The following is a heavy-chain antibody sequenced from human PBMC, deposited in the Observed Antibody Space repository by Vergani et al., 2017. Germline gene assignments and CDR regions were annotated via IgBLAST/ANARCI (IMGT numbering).Heavy chain of an antibody. CDR3: AKDRCRITMPRRSYYYYYGMDV. J-gene: IGHJ6*02. D-gene: IGHD3-10*01. CDR2: ISYDGSNK. V-gene: IGHV3-30*18. Sequence: QVQLVESGGGVVQPGRSLRLSCAASGFTFSSYGMHWVRQAPGKGLEWVAVISYDGSNKYYADSVKGRFTISRDNSKNTLYLQMNSLRAEDTAVYYCAKDRCRITMPRRSYYYYYGMDVWGQGTTVTVSS. CDR1: GFTFSSYG.